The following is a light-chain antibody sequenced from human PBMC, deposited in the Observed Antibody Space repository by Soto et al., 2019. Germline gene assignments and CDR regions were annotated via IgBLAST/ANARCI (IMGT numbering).Light chain of an antibody. CDR2: NVN. Sequence: QSALTQPRSVSGSPGRSVTISCTGTNSDVGRYEYVSWYQQHPDKAPKLIIYNVNQRPSGVPDRFSGSKSGNTASLTISGLQVDDEANYYCSSYAGSDILFGGGTKLTVL. CDR1: NSDVGRYEY. V-gene: IGLV2-11*01. CDR3: SSYAGSDIL. J-gene: IGLJ2*01.